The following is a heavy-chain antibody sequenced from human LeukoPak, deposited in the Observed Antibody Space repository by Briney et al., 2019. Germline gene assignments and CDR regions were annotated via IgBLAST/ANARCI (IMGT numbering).Heavy chain of an antibody. CDR2: INPNSGGT. J-gene: IGHJ5*02. V-gene: IGHV1-2*02. CDR1: GYTFTGYY. D-gene: IGHD3-16*01. CDR3: ARDWGLTSGWFDP. Sequence: GSSVKVSCKASGYTFTGYYMHWVRQAPGHGLGWMGWINPNSGGTNYAQKFQGRVTMTSDTSISTAYMELSRLRSDDTAVYYCARDWGLTSGWFDPWGQGTLVTVSS.